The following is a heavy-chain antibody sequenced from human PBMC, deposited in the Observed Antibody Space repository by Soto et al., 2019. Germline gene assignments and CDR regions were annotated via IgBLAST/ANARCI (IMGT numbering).Heavy chain of an antibody. CDR3: GASHDLDYYGMDV. CDR2: IYPGDSDT. CDR1: GYIFTSYS. Sequence: XDSLKVSSKCSGYIFTSYSIALVLQMPGKGLEWMGIIYPGDSDTRYSPSFRGQVTISVDKSISTAYLQWSSLKASDTAMYYCGASHDLDYYGMDVWGQRTTVTVSS. V-gene: IGHV5-51*01. J-gene: IGHJ6*02. D-gene: IGHD1-1*01.